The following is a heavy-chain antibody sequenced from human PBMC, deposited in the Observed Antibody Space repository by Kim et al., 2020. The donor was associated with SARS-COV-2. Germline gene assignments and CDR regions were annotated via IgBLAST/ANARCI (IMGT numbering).Heavy chain of an antibody. D-gene: IGHD3-10*01. J-gene: IGHJ4*02. CDR2: INTNTGNP. CDR1: GYTFTSYA. CDR3: ARVSMVRGVIEGFDFDY. V-gene: IGHV7-4-1*02. Sequence: ASVKVSCKASGYTFTSYAMNWVRQALGQGLEWMGWINTNTGNPTYAQGFTGRFVFSLDTSVSTAYLQISSLKAEDTAVYYCARVSMVRGVIEGFDFDYWGQGTLVTVSS.